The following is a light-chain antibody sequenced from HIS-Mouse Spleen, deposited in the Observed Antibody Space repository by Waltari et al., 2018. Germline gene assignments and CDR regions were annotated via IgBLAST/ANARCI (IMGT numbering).Light chain of an antibody. V-gene: IGLV2-14*03. CDR3: SSYTSSSTEV. Sequence: QSALTQPASVSGSPGQSITISCTGTRSDVGGYNYVYWYQQHPGKAPKLMIYDVSNRPSVVSNRFSGSKSGNTASLTISGLQAEDEADYYCSSYTSSSTEVFGGGTKLTVL. CDR2: DVS. CDR1: RSDVGGYNY. J-gene: IGLJ2*01.